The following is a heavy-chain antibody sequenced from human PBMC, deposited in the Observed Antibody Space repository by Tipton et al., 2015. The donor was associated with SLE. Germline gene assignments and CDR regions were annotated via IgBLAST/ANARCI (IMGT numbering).Heavy chain of an antibody. J-gene: IGHJ6*02. D-gene: IGHD3-3*01. CDR3: ARLADFGMDV. V-gene: IGHV4-59*11. CDR1: GGSISSHY. CDR2: VYHSGST. Sequence: TLSLTCTVSGGSISSHYWSWIRQSPEKGLEWIGYVYHSGSTNYNPSLKGRVTISVDKSKKQYFLILSSVTAADTAVYYCARLADFGMDVWGQGTTVSVSS.